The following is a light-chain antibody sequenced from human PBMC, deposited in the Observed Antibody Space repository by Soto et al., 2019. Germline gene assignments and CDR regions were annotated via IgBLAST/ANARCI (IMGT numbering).Light chain of an antibody. Sequence: IQMTQSPSAMSASVGYRFSVTCRASQGINNYLVWFQQKPGKVPKRLISAASSLQGGVPSRFSGSGFGTEFTLTISNLQPEDFATYYCLHHNSFPLAFGGGTKVDNK. V-gene: IGKV1-17*03. CDR1: QGINNY. J-gene: IGKJ4*01. CDR3: LHHNSFPLA. CDR2: AAS.